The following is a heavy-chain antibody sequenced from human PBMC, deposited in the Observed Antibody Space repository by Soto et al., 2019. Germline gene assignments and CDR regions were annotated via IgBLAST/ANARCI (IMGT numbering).Heavy chain of an antibody. Sequence: ASVKVSCKASGYTVTNYYIHWVRQAPGQGLEWLGLMNPSGGSTDYAQEFQGRVTMTRNTSISTAYMELSSLRSEDTAVYYCARGETGTHDDAFDIWGQGTMVTVSS. CDR3: ARGETGTHDDAFDI. CDR1: GYTVTNYY. J-gene: IGHJ3*02. V-gene: IGHV1-8*01. D-gene: IGHD1-1*01. CDR2: MNPSGGST.